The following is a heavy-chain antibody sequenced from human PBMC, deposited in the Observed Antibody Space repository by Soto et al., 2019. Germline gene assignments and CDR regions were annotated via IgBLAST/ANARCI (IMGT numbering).Heavy chain of an antibody. CDR3: AKEKDYDFVWGSDRYTSNY. CDR2: ISGSGST. CDR1: GFTFRTYA. J-gene: IGHJ4*02. V-gene: IGHV3-23*01. Sequence: GGSLRLSCTASGFTFRTYAMTWFRQAPGKGLEWVSAISGSGSTFYANSVKGRFTISRDNSRNTVSLQIHSLRAEDSAIYYCAKEKDYDFVWGSDRYTSNYCGQGTMVTVYS. D-gene: IGHD3-16*02.